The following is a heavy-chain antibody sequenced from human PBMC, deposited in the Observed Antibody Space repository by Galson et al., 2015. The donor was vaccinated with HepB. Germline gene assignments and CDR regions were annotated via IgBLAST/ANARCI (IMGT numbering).Heavy chain of an antibody. J-gene: IGHJ4*02. CDR1: GGTFSSYA. D-gene: IGHD2-21*01. CDR2: IIPIFGTA. CDR3: ARVFPPLGNYFDY. Sequence: SVKVSCKASGGTFSSYAISWVRQAPGQGLEWMGGIIPIFGTANYAQKFQGRVTITADESTSTAYMEPSSLRSEDTAVYYCARVFPPLGNYFDYWGQGTLVTVSS. V-gene: IGHV1-69*13.